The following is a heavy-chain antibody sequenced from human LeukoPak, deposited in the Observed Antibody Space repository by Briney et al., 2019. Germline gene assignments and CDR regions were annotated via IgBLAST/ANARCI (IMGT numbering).Heavy chain of an antibody. Sequence: SETLSLTCAVYGGTFSGYYWSWIRQPPGKGLEWIGEINHSGSTNYNPSLKSRVTISVDTSKNQFSLKLSSVTAADTAVYYCARRRGGYYYGSGPNLGAFVYWGQGTLVTVSS. CDR3: ARRRGGYYYGSGPNLGAFVY. D-gene: IGHD3-10*01. J-gene: IGHJ4*02. V-gene: IGHV4-34*01. CDR2: INHSGST. CDR1: GGTFSGYY.